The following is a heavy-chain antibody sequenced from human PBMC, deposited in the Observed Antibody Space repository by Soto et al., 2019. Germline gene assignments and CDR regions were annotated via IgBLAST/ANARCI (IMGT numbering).Heavy chain of an antibody. CDR3: ARVGRGYDDFFDY. J-gene: IGHJ4*02. D-gene: IGHD5-12*01. V-gene: IGHV1-3*01. Sequence: ASVKVSCKASGYTFTSYAMHWVRQAPGQRLEWMGWINAGNGNTKYSQKFQGRVTITRDTSASTAYMELSSLRSEDTAVYYCARVGRGYDDFFDYWGQGTLVTVSS. CDR2: INAGNGNT. CDR1: GYTFTSYA.